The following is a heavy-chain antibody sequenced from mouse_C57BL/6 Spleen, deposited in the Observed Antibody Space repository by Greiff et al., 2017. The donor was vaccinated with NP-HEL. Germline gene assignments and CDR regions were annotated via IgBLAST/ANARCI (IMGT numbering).Heavy chain of an antibody. CDR2: IWTGGGT. Sequence: VHLVESGPGLVAPSQSLSITCTVSGFSLTSYAISWVRQPPGKGLEWLGVIWTGGGTNYNSALKSRLSISKDNSKSQVFLKMNSLQTDDTARYYCARVYYGSSSSYWYFDVWGTGTTVTVSS. CDR3: ARVYYGSSSSYWYFDV. J-gene: IGHJ1*03. V-gene: IGHV2-9-1*01. D-gene: IGHD1-1*01. CDR1: GFSLTSYA.